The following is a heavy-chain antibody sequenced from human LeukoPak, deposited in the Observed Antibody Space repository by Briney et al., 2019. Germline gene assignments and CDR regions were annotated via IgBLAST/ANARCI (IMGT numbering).Heavy chain of an antibody. CDR1: GFTFSNYL. Sequence: GGSLRLSCVGSGFTFSNYLMNWGRQAPGKGLEWVSFISSTGGTIYYADAVKGRFTISRDNAKNALYLQMNSLTVEDTALYHCARDRSYGSFDFWGQGTLVTVSS. CDR2: ISSTGGTI. D-gene: IGHD5-18*01. V-gene: IGHV3-48*04. CDR3: ARDRSYGSFDF. J-gene: IGHJ4*02.